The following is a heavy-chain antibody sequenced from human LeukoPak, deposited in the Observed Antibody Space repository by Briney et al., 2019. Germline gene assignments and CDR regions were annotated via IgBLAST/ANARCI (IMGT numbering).Heavy chain of an antibody. J-gene: IGHJ4*02. D-gene: IGHD4-11*01. CDR3: ARRHADSTGFDY. Sequence: GGSLRLSCAASGFSFSTYWMYWVRQAPGKGLLWVSHINPDGTTTRFADSVKGRFTISRDNAENTLYLQMVSLRAEDTALYYCARRHADSTGFDYWGQGALVTVSS. CDR2: INPDGTTT. V-gene: IGHV3-74*01. CDR1: GFSFSTYW.